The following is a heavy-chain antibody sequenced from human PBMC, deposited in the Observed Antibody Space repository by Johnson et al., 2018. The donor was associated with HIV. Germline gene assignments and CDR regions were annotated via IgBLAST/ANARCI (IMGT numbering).Heavy chain of an antibody. Sequence: VQLVESGGRLVEPGGSLGLFCVTSGFTFSNHWMTWVRQAPGRGLEWVANIKQDGSEKYYVDSVKGRFTISRDNAKNSLYLQMNSLRAEDTAVYYCARERLRAGAFDIWGQGTMVTVSS. CDR2: IKQDGSEK. D-gene: IGHD6-13*01. J-gene: IGHJ3*02. CDR1: GFTFSNHW. CDR3: ARERLRAGAFDI. V-gene: IGHV3-7*03.